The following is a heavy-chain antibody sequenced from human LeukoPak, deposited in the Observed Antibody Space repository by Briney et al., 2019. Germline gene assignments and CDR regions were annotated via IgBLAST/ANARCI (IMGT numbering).Heavy chain of an antibody. CDR3: AREGTWRTSLTVTWAEAWFDP. CDR1: GGSISSGGYY. Sequence: NPSQTLSLTCTVSGGSISSGGYYWSWIRQPPGKGLEWIGYIYHSGSTYYNPSLKSRVTISVDRSKNQFSLKLSSVTAADTAVYYCAREGTWRTSLTVTWAEAWFDPWGQGTLVTVSS. V-gene: IGHV4-30-2*01. CDR2: IYHSGST. J-gene: IGHJ5*02. D-gene: IGHD4-17*01.